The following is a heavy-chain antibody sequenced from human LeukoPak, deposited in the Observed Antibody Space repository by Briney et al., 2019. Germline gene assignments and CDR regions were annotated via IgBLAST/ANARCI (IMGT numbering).Heavy chain of an antibody. J-gene: IGHJ4*02. CDR1: GFTFSSYW. V-gene: IGHV3-7*01. CDR3: ARDPEVAAGDYFDY. CDR2: IKQDGSEK. Sequence: GGSLRLSCAASGFTFSSYWMSWVRQAPGKGLEWVANIKQDGSEKYYVDSVKGRFTISRDNGKNSLYLQMNSLRAEDTAVYYCARDPEVAAGDYFDYWGQGTLVTVSS. D-gene: IGHD6-13*01.